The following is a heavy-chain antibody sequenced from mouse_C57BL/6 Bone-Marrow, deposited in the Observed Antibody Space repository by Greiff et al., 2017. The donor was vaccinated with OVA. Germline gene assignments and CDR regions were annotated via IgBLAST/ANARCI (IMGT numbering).Heavy chain of an antibody. CDR3: ARFYYYASFAY. D-gene: IGHD1-1*01. CDR1: GYTFTSYT. V-gene: IGHV1-4*01. CDR2: INPSSGYT. J-gene: IGHJ3*01. Sequence: VKLQQSGAELARPGASVKMSCKASGYTFTSYTMHWVKQRPGQGLEWIGYINPSSGYTKYNQKFKDKATLTADKSSSTAYMQLSSLTSEDSAVYYCARFYYYASFAYWGQGTLVTVSA.